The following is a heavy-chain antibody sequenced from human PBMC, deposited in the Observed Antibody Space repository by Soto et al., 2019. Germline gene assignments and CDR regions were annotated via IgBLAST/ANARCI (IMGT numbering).Heavy chain of an antibody. CDR3: ARVGTAMGYAFDI. CDR1: GYTFTSYY. J-gene: IGHJ3*02. D-gene: IGHD5-18*01. Sequence: ASVKVSCKASGYTFTSYYVHWVRQAPGQGLEWMGIINPSGGSTSYAQKFQGRVTMTRDTSTSTVYMELSSLRSEDTAVYYCARVGTAMGYAFDIRGQGTMVTVSS. V-gene: IGHV1-46*03. CDR2: INPSGGST.